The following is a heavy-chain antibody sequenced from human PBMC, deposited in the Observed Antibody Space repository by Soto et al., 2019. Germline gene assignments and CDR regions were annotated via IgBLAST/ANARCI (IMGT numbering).Heavy chain of an antibody. CDR1: GFSFGSYA. J-gene: IGHJ4*02. CDR2: ISGLGGDT. V-gene: IGHV3-23*01. D-gene: IGHD2-15*01. Sequence: EVQFLESGGGLVQPGGSLRLSCGASGFSFGSYAMSWVRQAPGKGLEWVSSISGLGGDTYYADSVRGRFTITRDNSKNTLYLHMNTLSAEDTALYYCAKSKSSYLYYFDYWGQGTPVTVSS. CDR3: AKSKSSYLYYFDY.